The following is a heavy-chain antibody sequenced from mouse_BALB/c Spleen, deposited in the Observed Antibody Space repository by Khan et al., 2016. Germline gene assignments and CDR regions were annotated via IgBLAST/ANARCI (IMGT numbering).Heavy chain of an antibody. V-gene: IGHV1-9*01. Sequence: QVQLQQSGAELMKPGASVKISCKASGYTFSSYWIEWIKERPGHGLEWIGEIFPGTDSTNYNDKFKGKSAFTAESSSSTAYIQLNSLTSEDSAVYYCARGACWGQGTQGTVSA. J-gene: IGHJ3*01. CDR3: ARGAC. CDR1: GYTFSSYW. CDR2: IFPGTDST.